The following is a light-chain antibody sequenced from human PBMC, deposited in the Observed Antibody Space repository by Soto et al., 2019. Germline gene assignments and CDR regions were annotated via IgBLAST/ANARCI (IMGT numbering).Light chain of an antibody. CDR3: QHYNSYSEA. Sequence: DIQMTQSPSTLSGSVGDRVSITCRASQTISSWLAWYQQKPGKAPKLLIYEACTLKSGVPSRFSGSGSGTEFTLTLSSLQPDDFATYYCQHYNSYSEAFGQGTKVDIK. CDR1: QTISSW. CDR2: EAC. V-gene: IGKV1-5*03. J-gene: IGKJ1*01.